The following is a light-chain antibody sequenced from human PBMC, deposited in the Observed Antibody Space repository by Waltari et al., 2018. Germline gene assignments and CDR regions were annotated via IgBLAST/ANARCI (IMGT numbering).Light chain of an antibody. V-gene: IGKV3-20*01. CDR3: QQYDISPLT. CDR2: GAS. J-gene: IGKJ4*01. Sequence: IVLTQSPGTLSLSPGERPTLSCRASQTVRTTYLAWYQQKPGQAPTLLIYGASSRATGIPDRFSSSGSGTDFSLTISSLEPEDFAVYYCQQYDISPLTFGGGTKVEIK. CDR1: QTVRTTY.